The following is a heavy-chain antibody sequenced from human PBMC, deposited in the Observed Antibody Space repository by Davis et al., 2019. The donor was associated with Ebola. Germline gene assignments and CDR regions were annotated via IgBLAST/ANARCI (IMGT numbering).Heavy chain of an antibody. Sequence: SLNLSCAASGFTFSSYAMTCVRQAPGKRLEWISRVLGSGRNTYYAASVRGRFSISSDDSKNTLYLQMDSLRAEDTAVVYCAEGGTNNFLGANWGQGTLVSVSS. CDR3: AEGGTNNFLGAN. J-gene: IGHJ4*02. V-gene: IGHV3-23*01. CDR1: GFTFSSYA. D-gene: IGHD1-1*01. CDR2: VLGSGRNT.